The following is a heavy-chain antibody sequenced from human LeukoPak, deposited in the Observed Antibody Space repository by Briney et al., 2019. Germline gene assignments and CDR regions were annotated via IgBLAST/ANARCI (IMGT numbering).Heavy chain of an antibody. D-gene: IGHD2-21*01. CDR1: GFTFSSYS. Sequence: GGSLTLSCAASGFTFSSYSMNWVRQAPGQGLEWVSSISTGGSYTHYADSLKGRFTISRDNAKNSLYMQMNSLRAEDTAVYYCAICGGGACHKGYSDQWPQGNLVTVSS. V-gene: IGHV3-21*01. CDR3: AICGGGACHKGYSDQ. CDR2: ISTGGSYT. J-gene: IGHJ4*02.